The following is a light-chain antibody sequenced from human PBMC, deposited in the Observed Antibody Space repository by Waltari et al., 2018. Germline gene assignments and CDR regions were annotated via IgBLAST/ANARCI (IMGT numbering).Light chain of an antibody. CDR2: STS. CDR3: QQYNYRPWT. J-gene: IGKJ1*01. CDR1: QSLSST. Sequence: EIVMTQSPATLSVSPGESATLSCRASQSLSSTFAWYQQKPGQAPRLLIYSTSTRATGIPARFSGSGSGTEFTLTISSLQSEDFAIYYCQQYNYRPWTFGQGTRVEIK. V-gene: IGKV3D-15*01.